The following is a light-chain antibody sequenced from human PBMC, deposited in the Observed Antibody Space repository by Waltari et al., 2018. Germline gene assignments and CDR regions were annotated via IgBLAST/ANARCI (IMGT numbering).Light chain of an antibody. V-gene: IGKV3-15*01. Sequence: ELVMTQSPATLSVSPGERATLSCRASQSVSSNLAWYQQKPGQAPRLLIFGASTRATGIPARVSGSGSGTAFTLTISRLQSEDFAIYYCQEYNNWPYTFGQ. CDR1: QSVSSN. CDR2: GAS. J-gene: IGKJ2*01. CDR3: QEYNNWPYT.